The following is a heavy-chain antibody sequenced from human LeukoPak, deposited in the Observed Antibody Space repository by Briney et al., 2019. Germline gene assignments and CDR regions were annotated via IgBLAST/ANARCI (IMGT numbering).Heavy chain of an antibody. CDR2: ISGSGGTT. Sequence: PGGSLRLSCAASGFSLSRNAMSWVRQAPGKGLEWVSAISGSGGTTYYADSVKGRFTISRDNSKNTLYLQMNSLRAEDTAIYYCAKEWDITVTGTVGYFDYWGQGTLVTVSS. CDR1: GFSLSRNA. J-gene: IGHJ4*02. D-gene: IGHD6-19*01. CDR3: AKEWDITVTGTVGYFDY. V-gene: IGHV3-23*01.